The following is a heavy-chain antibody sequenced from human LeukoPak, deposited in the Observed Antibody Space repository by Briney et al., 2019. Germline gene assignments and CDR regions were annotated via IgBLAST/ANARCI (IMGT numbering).Heavy chain of an antibody. D-gene: IGHD6-19*01. CDR1: GGSISSGSYY. CDR2: IYTSGST. CDR3: ARDLVSSGGFDP. J-gene: IGHJ5*02. V-gene: IGHV4-61*02. Sequence: SETLSLTCTVSGGSISSGSYYWSWIRQPAGKGLEWIGRIYTSGSTNYNPSLKSRVPISVDTSKNQFSLKLSSVTAADTAVYYCARDLVSSGGFDPWGQGTLVTVSS.